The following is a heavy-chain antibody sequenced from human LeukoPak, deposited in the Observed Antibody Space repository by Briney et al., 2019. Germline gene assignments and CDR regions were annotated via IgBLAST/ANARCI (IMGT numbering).Heavy chain of an antibody. CDR3: ARDGDYDSSGYYDY. D-gene: IGHD3-22*01. CDR1: GGSISSGDYY. CDR2: IYYSGST. V-gene: IGHV4-30-4*08. Sequence: SETLSLTCTVSGGSISSGDYYWSWIRQPPGKGLEWIGYIYYSGSTYYNPSLKSRVTISVDTSKNQFSLKLSSVTAADTAVYYCARDGDYDSSGYYDYWGQGTLVTVSS. J-gene: IGHJ4*02.